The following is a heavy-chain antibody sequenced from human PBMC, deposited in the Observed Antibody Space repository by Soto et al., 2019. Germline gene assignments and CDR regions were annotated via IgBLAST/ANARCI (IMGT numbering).Heavy chain of an antibody. V-gene: IGHV5-10-1*01. CDR1: GYSFTSYW. D-gene: IGHD3-10*01. J-gene: IGHJ6*02. CDR3: ARHRGYGSGTYYYYGMDV. Sequence: GESLKISCNGSGYSFTSYWISWVRQMPGKGLEWMGRIDPSDSYTNYSPSFQGHVTISADKSISTAYLQWSSLKASDTAMYYCARHRGYGSGTYYYYGMDVWGQGTTVTVSS. CDR2: IDPSDSYT.